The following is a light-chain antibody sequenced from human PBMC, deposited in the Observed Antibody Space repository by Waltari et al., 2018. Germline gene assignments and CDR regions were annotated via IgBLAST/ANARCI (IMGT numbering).Light chain of an antibody. V-gene: IGLV1-40*01. Sequence: QSVLTQPPSVSGAPGQRITISCTGTSSNIGAGHDLHWYLQLPGTAPKPLIHGNNHRPSGVPDRFAAAKSDTSASRASTRLQAEDEADYYCQSYDSSLGGVICGGGTKLTVL. CDR2: GNN. CDR3: QSYDSSLGGVI. CDR1: SSNIGAGHD. J-gene: IGLJ2*01.